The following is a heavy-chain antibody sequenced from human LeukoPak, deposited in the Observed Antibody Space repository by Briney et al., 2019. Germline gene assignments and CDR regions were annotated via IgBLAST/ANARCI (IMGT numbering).Heavy chain of an antibody. CDR3: VRVNYGDDHFDY. CDR2: VSGSSSII. Sequence: SGGSLRLSCAASGFTFSSHSMNWVHQAPGKGLEWVSYVSGSSSIIHYADSVKGRFTISRDNAKNSLYLQMNSLRAEDTAVYYCVRVNYGDDHFDYWGQGTLVTVSS. D-gene: IGHD4-17*01. V-gene: IGHV3-48*04. J-gene: IGHJ4*02. CDR1: GFTFSSHS.